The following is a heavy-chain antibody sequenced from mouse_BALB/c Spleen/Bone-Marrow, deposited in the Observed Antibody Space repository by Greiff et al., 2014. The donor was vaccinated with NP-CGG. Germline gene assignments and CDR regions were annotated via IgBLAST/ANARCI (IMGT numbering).Heavy chain of an antibody. CDR3: TRRGFDF. J-gene: IGHJ2*01. CDR1: GCNIKDTY. Sequence: EVQLQQSGAELVKPGASVKLSCTASGCNIKDTYIHWVKRRPEQGLEWIGRIDPENGNIKYDPKFQVKATITADTSSNTAYLQLSSLTSEDTAVYYCTRRGFDFWGQGTTLTVSS. V-gene: IGHV14-3*02. CDR2: IDPENGNI.